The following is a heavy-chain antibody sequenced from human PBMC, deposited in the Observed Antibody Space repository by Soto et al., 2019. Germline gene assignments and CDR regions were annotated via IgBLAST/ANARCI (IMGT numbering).Heavy chain of an antibody. D-gene: IGHD3-10*01. V-gene: IGHV1-69*06. J-gene: IGHJ6*04. CDR3: ARASITMVLGVTIYHYYRMDV. CDR1: GGTFSNYA. CDR2: IIPIFGTA. Sequence: SSLQVSCKASGGTFSNYAISWVRQAPAQGLEWMGGIIPIFGTANYAQKFQGRGTITADKSTSTAYMELSSLRSEDTAVYYCARASITMVLGVTIYHYYRMDVWGKGTTVTV.